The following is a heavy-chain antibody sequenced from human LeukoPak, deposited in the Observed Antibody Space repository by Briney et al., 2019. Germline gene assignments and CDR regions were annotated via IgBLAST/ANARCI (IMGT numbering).Heavy chain of an antibody. V-gene: IGHV4-31*03. D-gene: IGHD4-17*01. CDR2: IYYSGST. Sequence: PSETLSLTCTASGGSISSGGYYWSWIRQHPGKGLEWIGYIYYSGSTYYNPSLKSRVTISVDTSKNQFSLKLSSVTAADTAVYYCARVSLPYGDFPLDPWGQGTLVTVSS. CDR1: GGSISSGGYY. J-gene: IGHJ5*02. CDR3: ARVSLPYGDFPLDP.